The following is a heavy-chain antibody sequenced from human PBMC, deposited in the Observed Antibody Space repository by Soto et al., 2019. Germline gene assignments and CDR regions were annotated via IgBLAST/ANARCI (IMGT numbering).Heavy chain of an antibody. V-gene: IGHV1-18*01. CDR2: ISPYNGNT. CDR3: ATYGGYCSSTSCFSYDIAEYFHH. D-gene: IGHD2-2*01. CDR1: GYTFTSYG. J-gene: IGHJ1*01. Sequence: ASVKVSCKASGYTFTSYGISWVRQAPGQGLEWMGWISPYNGNTNYAQKLQGRVTMTEDTSTGTAYMELSSLRSEDTAVYYCATYGGYCSSTSCFSYDIAEYFHHWGQGSLVTVSS.